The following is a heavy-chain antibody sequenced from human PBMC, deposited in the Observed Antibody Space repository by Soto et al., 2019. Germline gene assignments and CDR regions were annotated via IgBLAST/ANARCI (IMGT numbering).Heavy chain of an antibody. J-gene: IGHJ4*02. Sequence: SETLSITCTVSGGSISSGGYYWSWIRQHPGKGLEWIGYIYYSGSTYYNPSLKSRVTISVDTSKNQFSLKLSSVTAADTAVYYCARSGYSYGPNPLLYWGQGTLVTVSS. CDR1: GGSISSGGYY. V-gene: IGHV4-31*03. D-gene: IGHD5-18*01. CDR3: ARSGYSYGPNPLLY. CDR2: IYYSGST.